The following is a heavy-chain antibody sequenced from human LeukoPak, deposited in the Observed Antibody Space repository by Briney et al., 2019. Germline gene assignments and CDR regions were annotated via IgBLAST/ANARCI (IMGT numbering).Heavy chain of an antibody. CDR3: ARAARVRGANPMRYYFDY. V-gene: IGHV3-48*01. J-gene: IGHJ4*02. D-gene: IGHD3-10*01. CDR2: ISSSSTI. Sequence: GGSLRLSCAASGFTFSSYSMNWVRQAPGKGLEWVSYISSSSTIYYADSVKGRFTISRGNAKNSLYLQMNSLRAEDTAVYYCARAARVRGANPMRYYFDYWGQGTLVTVSS. CDR1: GFTFSSYS.